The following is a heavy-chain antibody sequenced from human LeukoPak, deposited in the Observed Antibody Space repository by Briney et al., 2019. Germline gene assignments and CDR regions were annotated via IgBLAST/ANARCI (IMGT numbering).Heavy chain of an antibody. D-gene: IGHD1-26*01. CDR1: GFTFSSYA. V-gene: IGHV3-23*01. CDR2: IIGSGGST. J-gene: IGHJ4*02. CDR3: AKDSGSYYRGYYFDY. Sequence: GGSLRLSCAASGFTFSSYAMSSVRQAPGKGLEWVSAIIGSGGSTYYADSVKGRFTISRDNSKNTLYLQMNSLRAEDTAVYYCAKDSGSYYRGYYFDYWGQGTLVTVSS.